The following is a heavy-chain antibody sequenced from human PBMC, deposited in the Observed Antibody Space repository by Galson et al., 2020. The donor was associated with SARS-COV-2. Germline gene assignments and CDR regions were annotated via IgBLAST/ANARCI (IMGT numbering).Heavy chain of an antibody. D-gene: IGHD2-21*02. J-gene: IGHJ6*02. CDR2: INPNSGGT. CDR1: GYTFTGYY. Sequence: ASVKVSCKASGYTFTGYYMHWVRQAPGQGLEWMGWINPNSGGTNYAQKFQGWVTMTRDTSISTAYMELSRLRSDDTAVYYCARDLAYCGGDCPFLRSFGVDYYYGYGMDVWVQGTTVTVS. V-gene: IGHV1-2*04. CDR3: ARDLAYCGGDCPFLRSFGVDYYYGYGMDV.